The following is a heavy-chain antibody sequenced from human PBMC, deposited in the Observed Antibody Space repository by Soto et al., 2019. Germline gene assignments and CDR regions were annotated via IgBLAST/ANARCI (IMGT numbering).Heavy chain of an antibody. D-gene: IGHD6-6*01. CDR3: ARDLNVPPLSWFDP. CDR2: ISSSSSYT. V-gene: IGHV3-11*06. CDR1: GFTFSDYY. Sequence: PGGSLRLSCAASGFTFSDYYMSWIRQAPGKGLEWVSYISSSSSYTNYADSVKGRFTISRDNAKNSLYLQMNSLRAEDTAVYYCARDLNVPPLSWFDPWGQGTLVTVSS. J-gene: IGHJ5*02.